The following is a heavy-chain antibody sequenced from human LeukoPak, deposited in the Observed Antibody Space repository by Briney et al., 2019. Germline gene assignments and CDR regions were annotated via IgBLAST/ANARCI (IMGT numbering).Heavy chain of an antibody. CDR1: GYTFTGYY. Sequence: ASVKVSCKASGYTFTGYYMHWVRQAPGQGLEWMGWINPKNGGTNNARKFQGRVTMTRDTSISTAYLELSSLTSDDTAVYYCARGTTDYYYYMDVWGKGTTVTVSS. CDR3: ARGTTDYYYYMDV. D-gene: IGHD1-1*01. J-gene: IGHJ6*03. CDR2: INPKNGGT. V-gene: IGHV1-2*02.